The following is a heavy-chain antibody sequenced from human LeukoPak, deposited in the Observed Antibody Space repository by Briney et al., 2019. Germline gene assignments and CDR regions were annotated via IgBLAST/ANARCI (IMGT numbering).Heavy chain of an antibody. J-gene: IGHJ3*02. V-gene: IGHV4-39*01. CDR2: IYYSGST. D-gene: IGHD3-3*01. CDR3: ARSVYGVVITHDAFDI. CDR1: GGSISSSSYY. Sequence: KPSETLSLTCTVSGGSISSSSYYWGWIRQPPGKGLEWIGSIYYSGSTYYNPSLKSRVTLSVDTSKNQFSLKLSSVTAADTAVYYCARSVYGVVITHDAFDIWGQGTMVTVSS.